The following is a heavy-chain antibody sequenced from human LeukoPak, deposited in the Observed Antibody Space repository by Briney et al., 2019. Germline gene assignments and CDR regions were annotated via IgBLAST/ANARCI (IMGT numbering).Heavy chain of an antibody. Sequence: SVKVSCKASGGTFSSYAISWVRQAPGQGLEWMGRIIPILGIANYAQKFQGRVTITADKSTSTAYMELSSLRSDDTAVYYCARTTPLKRRKAVAGTNDAFDIWGQGTMVTVSS. D-gene: IGHD6-19*01. J-gene: IGHJ3*02. CDR2: IIPILGIA. CDR3: ARTTPLKRRKAVAGTNDAFDI. CDR1: GGTFSSYA. V-gene: IGHV1-69*04.